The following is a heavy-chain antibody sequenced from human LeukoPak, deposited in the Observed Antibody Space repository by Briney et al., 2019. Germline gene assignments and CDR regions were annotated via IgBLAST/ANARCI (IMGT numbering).Heavy chain of an antibody. D-gene: IGHD3-16*01. J-gene: IGHJ4*02. CDR2: ISWNSGSI. Sequence: PGGSLRLSCAASGFTFDDYAMHWVRQAPGKGLEWVSGISWNSGSIGYADSVKGRFTISRDNAKNSLYLQMNSLRAEDTALYYCAKGMVTTFGRIDYWGQGTLVTVSS. CDR1: GFTFDDYA. CDR3: AKGMVTTFGRIDY. V-gene: IGHV3-9*01.